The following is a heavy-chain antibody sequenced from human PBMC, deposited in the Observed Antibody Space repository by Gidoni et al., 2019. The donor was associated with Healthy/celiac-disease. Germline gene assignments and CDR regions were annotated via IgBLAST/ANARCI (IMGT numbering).Heavy chain of an antibody. CDR1: GFTFSSYW. CDR3: ARGVLYDSSTRVDYYGMDV. CDR2: IKQDGSEK. J-gene: IGHJ6*02. D-gene: IGHD3-22*01. Sequence: EVQLVESGGGLVQPGGSLRLSCAASGFTFSSYWMSGVRQAPGKGLEWVANIKQDGSEKYYVDSGKGRFTISRDNAKNSLYLQMNSLRAEDTAVYYCARGVLYDSSTRVDYYGMDVWGQGTTVTVSS. V-gene: IGHV3-7*01.